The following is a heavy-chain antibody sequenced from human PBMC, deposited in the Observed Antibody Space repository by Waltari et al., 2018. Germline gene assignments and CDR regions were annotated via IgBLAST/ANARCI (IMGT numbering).Heavy chain of an antibody. CDR3: AKGLGTVTDL. J-gene: IGHJ5*02. CDR1: GFSFSTFG. CDR2: VRYDGNNQ. D-gene: IGHD1-1*01. Sequence: QVSLVESGGGVVRPGGSLILACPASGFSFSTFGIHWIRQAPGKGLEWVAYVRYDGNNQEYADSVKGRFTISRDNSKNTLYLQMNSLTLEDTALYFCAKGLGTVTDLWGQGTVVTVSS. V-gene: IGHV3-30*02.